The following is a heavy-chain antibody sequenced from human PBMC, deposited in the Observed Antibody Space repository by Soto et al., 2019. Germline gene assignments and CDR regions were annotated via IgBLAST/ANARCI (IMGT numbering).Heavy chain of an antibody. CDR1: GFTFSTYW. D-gene: IGHD2-15*01. V-gene: IGHV3-7*03. Sequence: GGSLRLSCTASGFTFSTYWMSWVRQAQGMGLEWVANIGEDGSEKYYVDSVKGRFTISRDNAKNSLYLQMNSLRADDTAVYYCARGSGGHNYYYGMDVWGQGTTVTVSS. J-gene: IGHJ6*02. CDR2: IGEDGSEK. CDR3: ARGSGGHNYYYGMDV.